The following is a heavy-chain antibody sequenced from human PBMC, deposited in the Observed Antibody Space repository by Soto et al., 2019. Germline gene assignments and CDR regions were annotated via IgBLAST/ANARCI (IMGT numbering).Heavy chain of an antibody. Sequence: QLQLQESGPGLVKPSETLSLTCTVSGGSISSSSYYWGWIRQPPGKGLEWIGSIYYSGHTYYNPSLKSPVTIAVATSTNQFSLRLSSVTAADTAVYYCARHSGDEDSSCWYILGGGNYFDYWGQGTLVTVFS. CDR1: GGSISSSSYY. D-gene: IGHD6-19*01. J-gene: IGHJ4*02. CDR3: ARHSGDEDSSCWYILGGGNYFDY. CDR2: IYYSGHT. V-gene: IGHV4-39*01.